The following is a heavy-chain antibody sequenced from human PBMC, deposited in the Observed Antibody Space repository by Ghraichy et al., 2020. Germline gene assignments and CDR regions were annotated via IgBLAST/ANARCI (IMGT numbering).Heavy chain of an antibody. CDR2: IYYSGST. V-gene: IGHV4-61*01. Sequence: SETLSLTCTVSGGSVSSGSYYWSWIRQPPGKGLEWIGYIYYSGSTNYNPSLKSRVTISVDTSKNQFSLKLSSVTAADMAVYYCARAWGIYNWFDPWGQGTLVTVSS. CDR1: GGSVSSGSYY. J-gene: IGHJ5*02. D-gene: IGHD6-13*01. CDR3: ARAWGIYNWFDP.